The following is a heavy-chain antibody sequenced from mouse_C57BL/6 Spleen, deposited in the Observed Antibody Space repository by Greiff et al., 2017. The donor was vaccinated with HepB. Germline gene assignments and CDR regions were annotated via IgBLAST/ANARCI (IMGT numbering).Heavy chain of an antibody. J-gene: IGHJ1*03. CDR3: ARYYYGSSYSYWYFDV. D-gene: IGHD1-1*01. CDR1: GYSITSGYY. CDR2: ISYDGSN. Sequence: EVKLMESGPGLVKPSQSLSLTCSVTGYSITSGYYWNWIRQFPGNKLEWMGYISYDGSNNYNPSLKNRISITRDTSKNQFFLKLNSVTTEDTATYYCARYYYGSSYSYWYFDVWGTGTTVTVSS. V-gene: IGHV3-6*01.